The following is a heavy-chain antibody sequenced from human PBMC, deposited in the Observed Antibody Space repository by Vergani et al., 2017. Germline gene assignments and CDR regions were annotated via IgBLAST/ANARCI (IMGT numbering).Heavy chain of an antibody. J-gene: IGHJ5*02. Sequence: QVQLQQWGAGLLKPSETLSLTCAVYGGSFSGYYWSWIRQPPGKGLEWIGEINHSGSTNYNPSLTSRVNISVATSKNQFSLKLSSVTAADTAVYYCARGRLWIQLWLRGSGFDPWGQGTLVTVSS. V-gene: IGHV4-34*01. CDR1: GGSFSGYY. D-gene: IGHD5-18*01. CDR2: INHSGST. CDR3: ARGRLWIQLWLRGSGFDP.